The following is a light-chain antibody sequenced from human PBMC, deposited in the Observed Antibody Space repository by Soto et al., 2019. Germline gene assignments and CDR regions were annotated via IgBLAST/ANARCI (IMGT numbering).Light chain of an antibody. V-gene: IGLV2-8*01. CDR3: SSYAGGNNVI. J-gene: IGLJ2*01. Sequence: QSALTQPPSASGSPGQSVTISCTGTSSDLGGYNYVSWYQHHPGKAPKLMIYEVNKRPSGVPDRFFGSKSGNTASLTVSGRQAEDEADYYCSSYAGGNNVIFGGGTQLTVL. CDR1: SSDLGGYNY. CDR2: EVN.